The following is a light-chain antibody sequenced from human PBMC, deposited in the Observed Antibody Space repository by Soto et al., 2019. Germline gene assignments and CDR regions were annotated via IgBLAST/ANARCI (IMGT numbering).Light chain of an antibody. CDR1: QGITNY. Sequence: DIHMTQSPSSLSASVGARVTITCRASQGITNYLAWYQQRAGIAPKLLIYAASSLQSGVPSRFSGSGSGTDFTLTISSLQPEDVATYYCQNYNTAPPTFGQGTRLEIK. V-gene: IGKV1-27*01. CDR2: AAS. CDR3: QNYNTAPPT. J-gene: IGKJ5*01.